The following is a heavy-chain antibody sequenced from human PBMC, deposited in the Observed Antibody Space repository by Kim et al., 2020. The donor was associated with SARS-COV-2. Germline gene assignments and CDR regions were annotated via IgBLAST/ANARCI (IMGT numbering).Heavy chain of an antibody. CDR3: ARSFAAAGKFYYYYGMDV. CDR1: GFTFSDYY. J-gene: IGHJ6*02. D-gene: IGHD6-13*01. V-gene: IGHV3-11*01. CDR2: ISSSGSTI. Sequence: GGSLRLSCAASGFTFSDYYMSWIRQAPGKGLEWVSYISSSGSTIYYADSVKGRFTISRDNAKNSLYLQMNSLRAEDTAVYYCARSFAAAGKFYYYYGMDVWGQGTTVTVSS.